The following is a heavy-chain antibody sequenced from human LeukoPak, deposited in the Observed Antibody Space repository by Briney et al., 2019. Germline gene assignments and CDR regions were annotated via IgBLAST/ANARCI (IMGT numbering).Heavy chain of an antibody. CDR1: GYTFTGYY. CDR2: INPKTGVT. J-gene: IGHJ4*02. Sequence: GASVKVSCKSSGYTFTGYYIHWVRQAPAQGIEWMGWINPKTGVTNYEQKFQGRVTMTRDTSISTAYMELSRLRSDDTAMYYCARDICSGGGCYAYWGQGTLVTVSS. V-gene: IGHV1-2*02. CDR3: ARDICSGGGCYAY. D-gene: IGHD2-15*01.